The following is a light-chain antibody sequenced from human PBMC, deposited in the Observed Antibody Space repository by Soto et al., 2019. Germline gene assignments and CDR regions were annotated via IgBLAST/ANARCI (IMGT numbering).Light chain of an antibody. CDR3: SSYTSSSTLVV. V-gene: IGLV2-14*01. Sequence: QAVLTQPASVSGSPGQSITISCTGTSSDVGGYNYVSWYQQHPGKAPKLMIYDVSNRPSGVSNRFSGSKSGNTASLTISGLQAEDEADYSCSSYTSSSTLVVFGGGTTLTVL. CDR1: SSDVGGYNY. CDR2: DVS. J-gene: IGLJ2*01.